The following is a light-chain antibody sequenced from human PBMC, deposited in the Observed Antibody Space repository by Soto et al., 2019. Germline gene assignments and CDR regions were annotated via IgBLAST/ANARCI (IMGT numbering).Light chain of an antibody. V-gene: IGKV1-5*03. CDR2: EAS. Sequence: DLQLPQSPSTLSASVGDRVTISCRASQSISNLLAWYQQKPGIAPKLLVYEASRLESGVPSRFSGTGSGTEFTLTISSLQADDFATYYCQQYSHFSTFGQGTKVDIK. CDR1: QSISNL. J-gene: IGKJ1*01. CDR3: QQYSHFST.